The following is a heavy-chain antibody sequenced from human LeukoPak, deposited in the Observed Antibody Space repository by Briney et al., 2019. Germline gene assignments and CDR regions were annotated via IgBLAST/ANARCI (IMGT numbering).Heavy chain of an antibody. CDR3: ANALRIALYYYYMDV. Sequence: SVKVSCKGSGGTFSSYAISGVRQAPGQGLEWMGGIIPSFGTATYAQKPQCRTTLTTDDSTNTAYMELSRLRSADTAVYSCANALRIALYYYYMDVWGQGTTVTVSS. V-gene: IGHV1-69*05. J-gene: IGHJ6*03. CDR2: IIPSFGTA. CDR1: GGTFSSYA. D-gene: IGHD2/OR15-2a*01.